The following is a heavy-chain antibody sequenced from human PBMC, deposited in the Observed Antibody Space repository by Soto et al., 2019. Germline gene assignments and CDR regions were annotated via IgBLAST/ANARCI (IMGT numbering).Heavy chain of an antibody. CDR1: RDSLSSSSVS. D-gene: IGHD2-15*01. CDR3: ARSEEDSDYYYYGLDV. Sequence: SQTLSLTCVISRDSLSSSSVSWNWVRQSPSRGLEWLGRTYYRSRWYSDFAVSVRGRIVINADTSKNQFSLQLNSVTPEDTAVYFCARSEEDSDYYYYGLDVWGQGTTVTVSS. V-gene: IGHV6-1*01. CDR2: TYYRSRWYS. J-gene: IGHJ6*02.